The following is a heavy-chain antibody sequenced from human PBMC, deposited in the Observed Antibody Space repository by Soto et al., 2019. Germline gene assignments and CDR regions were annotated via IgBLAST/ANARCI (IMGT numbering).Heavy chain of an antibody. J-gene: IGHJ4*02. CDR3: ASLRRGRLEEWLPEGSVGG. V-gene: IGHV1-24*01. CDR1: GYTLTDLS. D-gene: IGHD3-3*01. CDR2: FDPEDGET. Sequence: ASVKVSCKVSGYTLTDLSMQWVRQAPGKGLEWMGGFDPEDGETIYAQKFQGRVTMTEDTATDTAYMELSSLRSEDTAVYYCASLRRGRLEEWLPEGSVGGWGQGTLVTVS.